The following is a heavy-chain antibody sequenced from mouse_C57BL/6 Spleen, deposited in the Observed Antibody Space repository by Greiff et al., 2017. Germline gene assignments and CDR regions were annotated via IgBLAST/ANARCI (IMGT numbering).Heavy chain of an antibody. J-gene: IGHJ2*01. CDR3: ARGEADDY. CDR2: INPYYGTT. CDR1: GYSFTDYN. Sequence: EVKLQQPGPELVKPGASVKMSCKASGYSFTDYNMNWVKQSNGQGLEWIGDINPYYGTTSYNQKFKGKATLTVDKSSSTAYMQLNSLTSEDSAVYYCARGEADDYWGQGTTLTVSS. V-gene: IGHV1-39*01.